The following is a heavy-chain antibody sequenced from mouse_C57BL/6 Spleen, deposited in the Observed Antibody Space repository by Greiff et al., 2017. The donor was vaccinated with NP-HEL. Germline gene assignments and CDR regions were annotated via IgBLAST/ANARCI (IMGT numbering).Heavy chain of an antibody. J-gene: IGHJ2*01. CDR1: GFTFTDYY. Sequence: EVMLVESGGGLVQPGGSLSLSCAASGFTFTDYYMSWVRQPPGKALEWLGFIRNKANGYTTEYSASVKGRFTISRDNSQSILYLQMNALRAEDSATYYCARSSILGGYYFDYWGQGTTLTVSS. D-gene: IGHD2-3*01. CDR3: ARSSILGGYYFDY. V-gene: IGHV7-3*01. CDR2: IRNKANGYTT.